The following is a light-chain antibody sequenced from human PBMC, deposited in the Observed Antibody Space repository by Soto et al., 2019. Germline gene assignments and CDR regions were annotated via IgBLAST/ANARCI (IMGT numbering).Light chain of an antibody. V-gene: IGLV2-14*01. CDR2: EVS. J-gene: IGLJ3*02. CDR3: SSSTSGSTRV. CDR1: SSDVGGYNY. Sequence: QSALTQPASVSGSPGQSITISCTGSSSDVGGYNYVSWYQQHAGKAPKLMIYEVSNRPSGVSNRFSGSKSGNTASLTISGVQAEDEADYYCSSSTSGSTRVFGGGTKLTVL.